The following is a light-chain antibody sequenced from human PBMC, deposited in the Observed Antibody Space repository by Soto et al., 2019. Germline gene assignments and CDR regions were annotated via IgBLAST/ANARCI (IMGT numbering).Light chain of an antibody. Sequence: EIVLTQSPGTLSLSPGERATLSCRASQSVSSSYLAWYQQKPGQAPRLLIYGASSRATGIPDRFSGSGSGTDFTLTISRLEPEDSAVYYWQQYDNSPRTFGPGTKVEIK. CDR1: QSVSSSY. V-gene: IGKV3-20*01. CDR3: QQYDNSPRT. J-gene: IGKJ1*01. CDR2: GAS.